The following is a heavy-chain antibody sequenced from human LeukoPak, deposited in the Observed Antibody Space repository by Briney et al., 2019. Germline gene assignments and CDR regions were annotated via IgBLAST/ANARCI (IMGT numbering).Heavy chain of an antibody. J-gene: IGHJ4*02. D-gene: IGHD1-26*01. V-gene: IGHV4-61*01. CDR2: IYYSGST. CDR3: ARAAYSGSYHPDY. Sequence: SETLSLTCTVSGGSVNSGSYYWNWIRQPPGKGLEWIGYIYYSGSTNYNPSLKSRVTISVDTSKNQFSLKLSSVTAADTAVYYCARAAYSGSYHPDYWGQGTLVTVSS. CDR1: GGSVNSGSYY.